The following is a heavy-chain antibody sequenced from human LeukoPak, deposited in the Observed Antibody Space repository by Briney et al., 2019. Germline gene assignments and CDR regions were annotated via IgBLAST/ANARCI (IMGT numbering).Heavy chain of an antibody. Sequence: PSETLSLTCAVYGGSFCGYYWSWIRQPPGKGLEWIGEINHSGSTNYNPSLKSRVTISVDTSKNQFSLKLSSVTAADTAVYYCARLPGYSSGWYFDLWGRGTLVTVSS. V-gene: IGHV4-34*01. CDR3: ARLPGYSSGWYFDL. J-gene: IGHJ2*01. D-gene: IGHD6-25*01. CDR1: GGSFCGYY. CDR2: INHSGST.